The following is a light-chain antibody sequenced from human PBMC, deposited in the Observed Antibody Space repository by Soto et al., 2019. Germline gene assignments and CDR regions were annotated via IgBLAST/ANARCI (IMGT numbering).Light chain of an antibody. CDR1: QGISSY. J-gene: IGKJ5*01. V-gene: IGKV1-9*01. Sequence: DNQMTQSPSTLSASVGERATISCRSSQGISSYLAWYQQKPGKAPKLLIYAASTLQSGVPSRFSGSGYGTDFTLTISSLQPEDFATYYCQQLNSYPITFGQGTRLEIK. CDR3: QQLNSYPIT. CDR2: AAS.